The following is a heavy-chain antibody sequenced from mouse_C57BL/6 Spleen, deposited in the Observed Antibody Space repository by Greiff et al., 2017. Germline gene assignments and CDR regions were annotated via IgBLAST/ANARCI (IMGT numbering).Heavy chain of an antibody. V-gene: IGHV1-54*01. CDR2: INPGSGGT. CDR1: GYAFTNYL. CDR3: ARGYGNYRYFDY. Sequence: VQVVESGAELVRPGTSVKVSCKASGYAFTNYLIEWVKQRPGQGLEWIGVINPGSGGTNYNEKFKGKATLTADKSSSTAYMQLSSLTSEDSAVYFCARGYGNYRYFDYWGQGTTLTVSS. J-gene: IGHJ2*01. D-gene: IGHD2-1*01.